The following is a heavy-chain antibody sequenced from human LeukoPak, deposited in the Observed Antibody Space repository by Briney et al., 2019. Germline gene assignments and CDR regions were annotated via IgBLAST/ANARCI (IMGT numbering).Heavy chain of an antibody. Sequence: ASVKVSCKASGYTFTSYDINWVRQATGQGLEWMGWMNPNSGNTGYAQKFQGRVTMTRDTSISTAYMELSSLRSEDTAVYYCARGEYQLSPGGWFDPWGQGTLVTVSS. J-gene: IGHJ5*02. D-gene: IGHD2-2*01. V-gene: IGHV1-8*01. CDR1: GYTFTSYD. CDR3: ARGEYQLSPGGWFDP. CDR2: MNPNSGNT.